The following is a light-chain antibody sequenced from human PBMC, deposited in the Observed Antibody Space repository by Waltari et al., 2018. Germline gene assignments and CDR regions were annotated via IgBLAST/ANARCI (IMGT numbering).Light chain of an antibody. CDR2: GAS. V-gene: IGKV3-20*01. Sequence: CRARPVCHNHYLAWYHQEPGQAPRRHIYGASPRAPGIPDRFSGIGSGTDCTLTISRLGRDDFAVYFCQQYGSSLWTFVQGTNVEIK. CDR3: QQYGSSLWT. J-gene: IGKJ1*01. CDR1: PVCHNHY.